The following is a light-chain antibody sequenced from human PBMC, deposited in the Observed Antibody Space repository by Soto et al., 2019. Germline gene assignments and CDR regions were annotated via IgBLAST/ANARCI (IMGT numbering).Light chain of an antibody. CDR1: QAISSS. CDR2: AAS. V-gene: IGKV1-9*01. J-gene: IGKJ2*01. Sequence: DIQLTQSPSFLSASVGDRVTITCRASQAISSSLAWYQHNPGKAPKPLIYAASTLQNGVPSSFSGSGSGTEFTLTISSLQPEDFATYYWPHLNDYRYTFGQGTKLEIK. CDR3: PHLNDYRYT.